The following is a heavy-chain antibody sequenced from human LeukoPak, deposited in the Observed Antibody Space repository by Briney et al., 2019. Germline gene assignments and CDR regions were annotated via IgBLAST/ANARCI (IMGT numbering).Heavy chain of an antibody. J-gene: IGHJ4*02. D-gene: IGHD3-22*01. CDR2: IKQDGSEK. V-gene: IGHV3-7*01. CDR3: ARDVQDSRGYYYDY. CDR1: GFTFSSYW. Sequence: PGGSLRLSCAASGFTFSSYWMSWVRQAPGKGLEWVANIKQDGSEKYYVDSVKGRFTISRDNAKNSLYLQMNSLRAEDTAVYYCARDVQDSRGYYYDYWGQGTLVTVSS.